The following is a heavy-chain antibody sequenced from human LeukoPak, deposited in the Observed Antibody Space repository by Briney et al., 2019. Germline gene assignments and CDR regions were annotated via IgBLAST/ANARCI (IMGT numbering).Heavy chain of an antibody. CDR2: INPNSGGT. CDR1: GYTFTGYY. V-gene: IGHV1-2*06. CDR3: ARGDCSSTSCYSVELGY. D-gene: IGHD2-2*01. J-gene: IGHJ4*02. Sequence: ASVKVSCKASGYTFTGYYIHWVRRAPGQGLEWMGRINPNSGGTNYAQKFQGRVTITRNTSISTAYMELSSLRSEDTAVYYCARGDCSSTSCYSVELGYWGQGTLVTVSS.